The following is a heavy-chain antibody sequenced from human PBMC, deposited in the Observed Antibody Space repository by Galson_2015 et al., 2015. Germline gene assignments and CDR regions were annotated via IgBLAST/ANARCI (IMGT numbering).Heavy chain of an antibody. V-gene: IGHV3-23*01. CDR1: GFTFSSYA. J-gene: IGHJ4*02. CDR3: AKAPHVNIVATPPDY. D-gene: IGHD5-12*01. Sequence: SLRLSCAASGFTFSSYAMSWVRQAPGQGLEWVSASDSGGSTYYADSVKGRFTISRDNSKNTLYLQMNSLRAEDTAVFYCAKAPHVNIVATPPDYWGQGTLVTVSS. CDR2: SDSGGST.